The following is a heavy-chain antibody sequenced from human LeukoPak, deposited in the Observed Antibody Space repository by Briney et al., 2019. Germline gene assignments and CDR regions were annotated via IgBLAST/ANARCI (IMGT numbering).Heavy chain of an antibody. CDR2: ISAYNGNT. CDR1: GYTFTSYG. Sequence: ASVKLSCKASGYTFTSYGISWVRQAPGQGLEWMGWISAYNGNTNYAQKLQGRVTMTTDTSTSTSYMELRSLRSDVTAVYYCASVSAGFDYWSQGTLVTVSS. V-gene: IGHV1-18*01. J-gene: IGHJ4*02. D-gene: IGHD6-13*01. CDR3: ASVSAGFDY.